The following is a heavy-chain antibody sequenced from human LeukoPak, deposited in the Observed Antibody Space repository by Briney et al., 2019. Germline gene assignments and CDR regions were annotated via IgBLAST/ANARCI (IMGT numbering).Heavy chain of an antibody. CDR1: GFSLSTSGVG. V-gene: IGHV2-5*01. J-gene: IGHJ4*02. CDR2: IYWNDDK. D-gene: IGHD3-9*01. Sequence: ESGPTLVKPTQTLTLTCTFSGFSLSTSGVGVGWIRQPPGKALEWLALIYWNDDKRYSPSLKSRLTITKDTSKNQVVLTMTNMGPVDTATYYCAHRRPRRFFDLGFDYWGQGTLVTVSS. CDR3: AHRRPRRFFDLGFDY.